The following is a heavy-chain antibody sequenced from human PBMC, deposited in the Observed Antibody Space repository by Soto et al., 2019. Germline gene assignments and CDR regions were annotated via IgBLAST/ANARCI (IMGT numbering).Heavy chain of an antibody. Sequence: ASVKVSCKASGYTCTSYAMHWGRQAPGQRLEWIGGINAGNGNTKYSQKFQGRVTITRDTSASTAYMELSSLRSEDTAAYYCARVYDILTGYSSPPPYGMDVWGQGTTVTVSS. CDR1: GYTCTSYA. CDR2: INAGNGNT. V-gene: IGHV1-3*01. J-gene: IGHJ6*02. CDR3: ARVYDILTGYSSPPPYGMDV. D-gene: IGHD3-9*01.